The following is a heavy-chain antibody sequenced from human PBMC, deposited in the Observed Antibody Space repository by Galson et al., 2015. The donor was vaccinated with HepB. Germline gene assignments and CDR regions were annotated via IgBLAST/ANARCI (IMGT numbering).Heavy chain of an antibody. CDR1: GYSFTNYG. V-gene: IGHV1-18*01. CDR3: ARDVNWNLDS. D-gene: IGHD1-1*01. J-gene: IGHJ4*02. CDR2: ISTYKGKT. Sequence: SVKVSCKASGYSFTNYGISWVRQAPGQGLEWMGWISTYKGKTKDAQKVHGRVTMTTDTSISPAYMEQRRLTSDYSAVYYCARDVNWNLDSWGQGTLVTVSS.